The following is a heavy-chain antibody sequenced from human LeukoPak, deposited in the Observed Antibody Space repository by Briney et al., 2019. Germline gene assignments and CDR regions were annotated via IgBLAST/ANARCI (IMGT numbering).Heavy chain of an antibody. CDR3: VRDETLWTLDW. J-gene: IGHJ4*02. CDR1: GFTFSGHW. D-gene: IGHD1-1*01. V-gene: IGHV3-74*03. Sequence: GGSLRLSCTSSGFTFSGHWIHWVRQPPGMGLVWVSRINERGTDSMYAESVKGRFTISRDNAKNTVYLQMNSLRAEDTAVYYCVRDETLWTLDWWGQGTLVSVSS. CDR2: INERGTDS.